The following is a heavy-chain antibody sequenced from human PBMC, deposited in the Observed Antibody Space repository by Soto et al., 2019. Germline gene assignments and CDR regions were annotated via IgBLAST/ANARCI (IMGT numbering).Heavy chain of an antibody. J-gene: IGHJ6*02. D-gene: IGHD3-10*01. CDR3: ARQRSPGNGMDV. Sequence: GEPLKISCNGAGYSFTIYWIGSVRQMRGKGLEWMGIIYPGDSDTRSSPSFQGQVTISADKSIITAYLQWSSVKASDTAMYYCARQRSPGNGMDVWGQGTTVTVSS. V-gene: IGHV5-51*01. CDR2: IYPGDSDT. CDR1: GYSFTIYW.